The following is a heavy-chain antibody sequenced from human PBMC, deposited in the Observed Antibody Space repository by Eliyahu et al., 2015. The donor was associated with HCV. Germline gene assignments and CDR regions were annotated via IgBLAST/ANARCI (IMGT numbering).Heavy chain of an antibody. CDR1: GGSFSGYY. D-gene: IGHD1-26*01. J-gene: IGHJ4*02. V-gene: IGHV4-34*01. CDR2: INHSGST. CDR3: ARIWRRWGKFDY. Sequence: QVQLQQWGAGLLKPSETLSLTCAVYGGSFSGYYWXWIRQPPGKGLEWIGEINHSGSTNYNPSLKSRVTISVDTSKNQFSLKLSSVTAADTAVYYCARIWRRWGKFDYWGQGTLVTVSS.